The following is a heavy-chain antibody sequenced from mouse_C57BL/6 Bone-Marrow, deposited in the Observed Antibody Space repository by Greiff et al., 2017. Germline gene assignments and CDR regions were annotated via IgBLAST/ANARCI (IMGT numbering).Heavy chain of an antibody. CDR1: GYTFTDYY. CDR3: AKSFLYAMDY. V-gene: IGHV1-26*01. CDR2: INPNNGGT. J-gene: IGHJ4*01. Sequence: VQLQQSGPELVKPGASVKISCKASGYTFTDYYMNWVKQSHGKSLEWIGDINPNNGGTSYNQKFKGTATLTVAKYSSQAYMELRSLTSEDSAVXYCAKSFLYAMDYWGQGTSVTVSS.